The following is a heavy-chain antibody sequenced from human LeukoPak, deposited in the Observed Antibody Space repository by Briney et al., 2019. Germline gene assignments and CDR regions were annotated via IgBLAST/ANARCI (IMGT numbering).Heavy chain of an antibody. V-gene: IGHV3-23*01. D-gene: IGHD3-10*01. J-gene: IGHJ4*02. CDR2: ISGSSGNT. CDR3: ARGLWFGELGYDY. CDR1: GFTFSSYA. Sequence: GGSLRLSCAASGFTFSSYAMSWVRQAPGKGLEWVSAISGSSGNTYYADSVKGRFTISRDNSKNTLYLQMNNLRAEDTAVYYCARGLWFGELGYDYWGQGTLVTVSS.